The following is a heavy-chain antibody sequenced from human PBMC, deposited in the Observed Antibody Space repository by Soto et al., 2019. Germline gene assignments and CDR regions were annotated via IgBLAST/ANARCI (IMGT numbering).Heavy chain of an antibody. CDR1: GFSLSTSGVG. V-gene: IGHV2-5*02. CDR2: IYWDDDK. D-gene: IGHD3-16*02. Sequence: QITLKESGPTLVKPTQTLTLTCTFSGFSLSTSGVGVGWIRQPPGKALEWLALIYWDDDKRYSPSLKSRLTITKDTSKNQVVLTMTNMDPVDTATYYCAHVFLPYDYVWGSYRYTGSFDYWGQGTRVTVSS. CDR3: AHVFLPYDYVWGSYRYTGSFDY. J-gene: IGHJ4*02.